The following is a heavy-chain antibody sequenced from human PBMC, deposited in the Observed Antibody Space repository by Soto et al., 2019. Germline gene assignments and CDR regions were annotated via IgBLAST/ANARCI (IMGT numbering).Heavy chain of an antibody. D-gene: IGHD3-9*01. CDR2: IYYSGST. CDR1: GGSISSDY. J-gene: IGHJ6*03. Sequence: PSETLSLTCTVSGGSISSDYWSWIRQPPGKGLEWIGYIYYSGSTNYNPSLKSRVTISVDTSKNQFSLKLSSVTAADTAVYYCARLTTDYDILTGTSHYMDVWGKGTTVTVSS. V-gene: IGHV4-59*01. CDR3: ARLTTDYDILTGTSHYMDV.